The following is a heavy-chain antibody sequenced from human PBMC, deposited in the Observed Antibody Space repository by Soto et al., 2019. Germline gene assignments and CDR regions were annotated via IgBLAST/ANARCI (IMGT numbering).Heavy chain of an antibody. CDR3: ARKDYYGAGIYYFDH. Sequence: GASVKVSCKASGYTFTSYGISWVRQAPGQGLEWMGWISAYNGNTNYAQKLQGRVTITRDTSASTVYMEVSSLTSEDTAVYYCARKDYYGAGIYYFDHWGQGTLVTVSS. CDR2: ISAYNGNT. V-gene: IGHV1-18*01. J-gene: IGHJ4*02. CDR1: GYTFTSYG. D-gene: IGHD3-10*01.